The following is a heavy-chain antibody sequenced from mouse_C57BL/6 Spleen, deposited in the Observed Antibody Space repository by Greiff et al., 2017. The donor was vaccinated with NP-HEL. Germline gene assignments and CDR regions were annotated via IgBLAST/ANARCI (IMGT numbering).Heavy chain of an antibody. D-gene: IGHD4-1*01. CDR3: ARRGELGRDYLDY. V-gene: IGHV1-64*01. Sequence: VKLQQPGAELVKPGASVKLSCKASGYTFTSYWMHWVKQRPGQGLEWIGMIHPNSGSTNYNEKFKSKATLTVDKSSSTAYMQLSSLTSEDSAVYYGARRGELGRDYLDYWGQGTTLTVSS. CDR1: GYTFTSYW. J-gene: IGHJ2*01. CDR2: IHPNSGST.